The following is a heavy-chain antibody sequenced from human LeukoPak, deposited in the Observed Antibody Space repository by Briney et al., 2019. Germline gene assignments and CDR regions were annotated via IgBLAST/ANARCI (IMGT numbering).Heavy chain of an antibody. V-gene: IGHV3-11*01. D-gene: IGHD1-26*01. J-gene: IGHJ1*01. CDR1: GFSFSDYY. Sequence: GGSLRLSCAASGFSFSDYYMTLVRQAPWRGLDWFSYINGRSSNIYYADTLKDRLTIPTDNSHNPLYLHTNSLRVDDTAVYYCARRVGATSDHCGQGSLVTVAS. CDR2: INGRSSNI. CDR3: ARRVGATSDH.